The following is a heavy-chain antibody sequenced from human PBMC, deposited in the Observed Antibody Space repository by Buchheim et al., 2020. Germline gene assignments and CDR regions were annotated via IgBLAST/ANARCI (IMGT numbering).Heavy chain of an antibody. D-gene: IGHD5-24*01. V-gene: IGHV4-39*07. CDR1: GGSISNSAYF. CDR3: ARENRDGYRNGVDV. Sequence: QLQLQESGPGLVKPSETLSLTCTVSGGSISNSAYFWGWIRQPPGKGPEWIATIRYSGTTYFNPSLQNPVTISVDTSKNQFSLTLHYVTVADTALYYCARENRDGYRNGVDVWGQGTT. CDR2: IRYSGTT. J-gene: IGHJ6*02.